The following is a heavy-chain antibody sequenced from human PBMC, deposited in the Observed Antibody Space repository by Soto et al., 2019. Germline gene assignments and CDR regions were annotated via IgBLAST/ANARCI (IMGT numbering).Heavy chain of an antibody. Sequence: ASVKVSCKASGYTFTSYGISWVRQAPGQGLEWMGWISAYNGNTNYAQKLQGRVTMTTDTSTSTAYMELSSLRSEDTAVYYCAADPPGTTSYYYYGMDVWGQGTTVTVSS. CDR3: AADPPGTTSYYYYGMDV. CDR1: GYTFTSYG. J-gene: IGHJ6*02. CDR2: ISAYNGNT. D-gene: IGHD1-7*01. V-gene: IGHV1-18*01.